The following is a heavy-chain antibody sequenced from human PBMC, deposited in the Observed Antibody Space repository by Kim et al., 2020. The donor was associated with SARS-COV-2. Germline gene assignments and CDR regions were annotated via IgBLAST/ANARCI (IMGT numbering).Heavy chain of an antibody. CDR3: AREGPALRYFDPHNWFDP. D-gene: IGHD3-9*01. CDR2: ISSSGSTI. J-gene: IGHJ5*02. Sequence: GGSLRLSCAASGFTFSSYEMNWVRQAPGKGLEWVSYISSSGSTIYYADSVKGRFTISRDNAKNSLYLQMNSLRAEDTAVYYCAREGPALRYFDPHNWFDPWGQGTLVTVSS. V-gene: IGHV3-48*03. CDR1: GFTFSSYE.